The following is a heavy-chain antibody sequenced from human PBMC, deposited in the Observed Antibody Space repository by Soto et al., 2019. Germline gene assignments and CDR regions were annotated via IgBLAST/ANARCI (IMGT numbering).Heavy chain of an antibody. J-gene: IGHJ6*03. D-gene: IGHD3-3*01. CDR1: GFTFSSYS. Sequence: GGSLRLSCAASGFTFSSYSMNWVRQAPGKGMEWVSYISSSSSTIYYADSVKGRFTISRDNAKNSLYLQMISLRAEDTAVYYCASETVGLVIIPKNYMYVWGKGTTDTVSS. CDR2: ISSSSSTI. CDR3: ASETVGLVIIPKNYMYV. V-gene: IGHV3-48*01.